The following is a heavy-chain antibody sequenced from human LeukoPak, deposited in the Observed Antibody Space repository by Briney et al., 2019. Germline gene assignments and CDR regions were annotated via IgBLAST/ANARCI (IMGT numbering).Heavy chain of an antibody. CDR2: IGYDGSNK. CDR1: GFTFSSYG. Sequence: GGSLRLSCAASGFTFSSYGMHWVRQAPGKGLEWVAVIGYDGSNKYYADSVKGRFTISRDNSKNTLYLQMNSLRAEDTDVYYCAREDWNYGGGNFDYWGQGTLVTVSS. D-gene: IGHD1-7*01. CDR3: AREDWNYGGGNFDY. J-gene: IGHJ4*02. V-gene: IGHV3-33*01.